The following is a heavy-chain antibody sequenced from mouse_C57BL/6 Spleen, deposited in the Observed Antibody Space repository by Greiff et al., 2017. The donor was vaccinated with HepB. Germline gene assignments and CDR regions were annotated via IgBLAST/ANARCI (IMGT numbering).Heavy chain of an antibody. J-gene: IGHJ2*01. CDR3: AREGTGSFDY. D-gene: IGHD4-1*01. CDR2: IYPGDGDT. V-gene: IGHV1-82*01. CDR1: GYAFSSSW. Sequence: VKLQESGPELVKPGASVKISCKASGYAFSSSWMNWVKQRPGKGLEWIGRIYPGDGDTNYNGKFKGKATLTADKSSSTAYMQLSSLTSEDSAVYFRAREGTGSFDYWGQGTTLTVSS.